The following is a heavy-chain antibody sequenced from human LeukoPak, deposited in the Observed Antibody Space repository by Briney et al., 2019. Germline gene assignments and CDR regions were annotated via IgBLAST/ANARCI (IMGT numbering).Heavy chain of an antibody. V-gene: IGHV3-23*01. Sequence: AGGSLRLSCAASGFTSSNYAMSWVRQAPGKGLEWVSAISGSGGGTYYADSVKGRFTISRDTSKNTLYLQMNSLRAEDTAIYYCAKDYSGSYYLIDFWGQGTLVTVSS. CDR1: GFTSSNYA. J-gene: IGHJ4*02. D-gene: IGHD1-26*01. CDR3: AKDYSGSYYLIDF. CDR2: ISGSGGGT.